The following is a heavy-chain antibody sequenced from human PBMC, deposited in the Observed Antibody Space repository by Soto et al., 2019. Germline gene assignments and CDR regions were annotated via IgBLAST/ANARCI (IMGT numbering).Heavy chain of an antibody. D-gene: IGHD5-12*01. J-gene: IGHJ4*02. CDR1: GGSISSSSYY. V-gene: IGHV4-39*01. CDR3: SKTYYGYSGYGAFDY. CDR2: IYYSGNP. Sequence: QLQLQESGPGLVKPSETLSLTCTVSGGSISSSSYYWGWIRQPPGKGLEWIGSIYYSGNPYYNPSLKSRVTISGPTSKNQSSLRLNSVTAADTAVYYCSKTYYGYSGYGAFDYWGQGTLVTVSS.